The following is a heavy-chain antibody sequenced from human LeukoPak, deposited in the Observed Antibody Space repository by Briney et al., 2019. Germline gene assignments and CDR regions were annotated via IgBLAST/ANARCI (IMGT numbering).Heavy chain of an antibody. CDR1: GGTFSSYA. Sequence: ASVKVSCKASGGTFSSYAISWVRQAPGQGLEWMGGIIPIFGTANYAQKFQGRVTITADESTSTAYMELSSLRSEDTAVYYCARGGTFFGVFIKLYYYYYYRDVWDKGTTATVSS. CDR3: ARGGTFFGVFIKLYYYYYYRDV. CDR2: IIPIFGTA. V-gene: IGHV1-69*13. J-gene: IGHJ6*03. D-gene: IGHD3-3*01.